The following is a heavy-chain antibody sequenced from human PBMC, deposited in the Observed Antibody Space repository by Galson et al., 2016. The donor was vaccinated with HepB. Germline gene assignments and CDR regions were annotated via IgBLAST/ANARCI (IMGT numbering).Heavy chain of an antibody. Sequence: TLSLTCKVSGSSISQGKYYWTWVRRPPGRGLEWIGKIFNTGATYYNVSLGSRVIIPIDASKNEFFLRLSSVSVEDTATYFCARDRVDSSGFHDYWGQGTLVTVSS. CDR1: GSSISQGKYY. V-gene: IGHV4-30-4*01. J-gene: IGHJ4*02. CDR3: ARDRVDSSGFHDY. CDR2: IFNTGAT. D-gene: IGHD6-19*01.